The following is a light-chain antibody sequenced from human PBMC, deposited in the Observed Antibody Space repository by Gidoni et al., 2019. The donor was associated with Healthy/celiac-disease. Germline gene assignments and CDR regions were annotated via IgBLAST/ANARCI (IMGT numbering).Light chain of an antibody. J-gene: IGKJ4*01. Sequence: IQLTQSPSSLSASVGDRVTITCRASQGISSYLAWYQQKPGKAPTLLIYAASTLQSGVPSRFRGRGSGTDFTLTISSLQPEDFATYYCQQLNSYPLTFGGGTKVEI. CDR2: AAS. V-gene: IGKV1-9*01. CDR3: QQLNSYPLT. CDR1: QGISSY.